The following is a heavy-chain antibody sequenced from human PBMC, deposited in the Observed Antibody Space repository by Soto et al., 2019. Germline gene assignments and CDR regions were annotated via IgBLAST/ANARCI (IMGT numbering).Heavy chain of an antibody. D-gene: IGHD1-26*01. V-gene: IGHV4-31*03. CDR2: IYYSGST. CDR1: GGSISSGGYY. Sequence: QVQLQESGPGLVEPSQTLSLTCTVSGGSISSGGYYWSWIRQHPGKGLEWIGYIYYSGSTYYNPSLKSRVTLSVDTSKNQFSLKVSSVTAADTAVYHCARGELRFWFDPWGQGTLVTVSS. CDR3: ARGELRFWFDP. J-gene: IGHJ5*02.